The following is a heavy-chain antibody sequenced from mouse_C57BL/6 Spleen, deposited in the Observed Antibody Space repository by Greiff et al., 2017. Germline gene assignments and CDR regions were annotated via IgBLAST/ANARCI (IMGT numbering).Heavy chain of an antibody. CDR2: IYPGDGDT. CDR1: GYAFSSYW. Sequence: VKVVESGAELVKPGASVKISCKASGYAFSSYWMNWVKQRPGKGLEWIGQIYPGDGDTNYNGKFKGKATLTADKSSSTAYMQLSSLTSEDSAVYFCARGGYDGAYWGQGTLVTVSA. D-gene: IGHD2-2*01. J-gene: IGHJ3*01. V-gene: IGHV1-80*01. CDR3: ARGGYDGAY.